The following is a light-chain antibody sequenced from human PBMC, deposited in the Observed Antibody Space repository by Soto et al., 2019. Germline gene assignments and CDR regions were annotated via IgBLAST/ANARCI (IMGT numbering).Light chain of an antibody. CDR1: ISDVGGYNY. V-gene: IGLV2-14*03. J-gene: IGLJ3*02. CDR3: TSYTTSSPYLV. CDR2: DVT. Sequence: QSVLTQPASVSGSPGQSITISCTGTISDVGGYNYVSWYQHHPGKAPKLMIYDVTNRPSGVSNRFSGSKSGNTASLTISGLQAEDEADYYCTSYTTSSPYLVFGGGTKLTVL.